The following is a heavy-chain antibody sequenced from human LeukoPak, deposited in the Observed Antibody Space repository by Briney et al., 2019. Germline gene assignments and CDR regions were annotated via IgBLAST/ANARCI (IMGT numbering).Heavy chain of an antibody. CDR1: GGSLSSYY. CDR2: IYYSGST. J-gene: IGHJ6*02. CDR3: ARACSGGSCNLRDYYYYGMDV. V-gene: IGHV4-59*06. D-gene: IGHD2-15*01. Sequence: SETLSLTCTVSGGSLSSYYWSWIRQRPGKGVEWIGYIYYSGSTYYNPSLKSRVTISVDTSKNQFSLKLSPVTAADTAVYYCARACSGGSCNLRDYYYYGMDVWGQGTTVTVSS.